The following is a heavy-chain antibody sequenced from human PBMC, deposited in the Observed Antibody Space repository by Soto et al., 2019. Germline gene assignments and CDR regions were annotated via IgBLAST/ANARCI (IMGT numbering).Heavy chain of an antibody. J-gene: IGHJ6*02. Sequence: SVKVSCKASGGTFSSYAISWVRQAPGQGLEWMGGIIPIFGTANYAQKFQGRVTITADESTSTAYMELSSLRSEDTAVYYCARDYALRRSWFSAKEDYYYYGMDVWGQGTTVTVSS. CDR1: GGTFSSYA. CDR2: IIPIFGTA. V-gene: IGHV1-69*13. CDR3: ARDYALRRSWFSAKEDYYYYGMDV. D-gene: IGHD3-10*01.